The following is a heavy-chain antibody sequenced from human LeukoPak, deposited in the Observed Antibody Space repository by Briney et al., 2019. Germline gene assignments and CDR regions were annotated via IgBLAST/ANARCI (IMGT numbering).Heavy chain of an antibody. D-gene: IGHD5-18*01. V-gene: IGHV4-39*01. CDR1: GGSISSSSYY. J-gene: IGHJ4*02. Sequence: SETLSLTCTVSGGSISSSSYYWGWIRQLPGKGLEWIGSIYYSGSTYYNPSLKSRVTISVDTSKNQFSLKLSSVTAADTAVYYCASRGYSYGLYYFDYWGQGTLVTVSS. CDR2: IYYSGST. CDR3: ASRGYSYGLYYFDY.